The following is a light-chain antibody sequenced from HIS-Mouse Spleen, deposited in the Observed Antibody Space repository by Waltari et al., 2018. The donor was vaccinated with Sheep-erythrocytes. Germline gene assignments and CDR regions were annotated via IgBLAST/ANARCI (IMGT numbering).Light chain of an antibody. J-gene: IGKJ2*01. CDR1: QSVSSN. CDR3: QQYNNWPPPYT. CDR2: GAS. V-gene: IGKV3-15*01. Sequence: EIVMTQSPATLSVSPGERATLSCRASQSVSSNLAWYQQKPGQAPRLLIYGASTRATGIPARFSGSESGTEFTLTISIMQSEDFAVYYCQQYNNWPPPYTFGQGTKLEIK.